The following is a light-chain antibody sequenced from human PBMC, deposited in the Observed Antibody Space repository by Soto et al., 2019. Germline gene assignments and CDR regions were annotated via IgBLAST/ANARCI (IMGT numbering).Light chain of an antibody. J-gene: IGKJ3*01. CDR1: QGISNH. V-gene: IGKV1-9*01. CDR2: HAS. Sequence: DIQLTQSPSFLSASVGDRVTITCRASQGISNHFAWYQQKPGKAPSLLIYHASTLQSGVPSRFSVSQSGTEFTLTISCLQPEDFATYYCQQLYSYPFTFGPGTKVDVK. CDR3: QQLYSYPFT.